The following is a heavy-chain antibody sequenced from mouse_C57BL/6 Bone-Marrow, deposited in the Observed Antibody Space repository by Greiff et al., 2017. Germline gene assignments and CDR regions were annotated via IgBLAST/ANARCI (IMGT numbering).Heavy chain of an antibody. V-gene: IGHV5-4*03. Sequence: EVKLVESGGGLVKPGGSLKLSCAASGFTFSSYAMSWVRQTPEKRLEWVATISDGGSYTYYPDTVKGRFTISRDNAKNNLYLKMSHLKSEDTTMYYCARAGDSSGSYDFDYGGQGTTLTVSS. CDR3: ARAGDSSGSYDFDY. J-gene: IGHJ2*01. CDR2: ISDGGSYT. D-gene: IGHD3-2*02. CDR1: GFTFSSYA.